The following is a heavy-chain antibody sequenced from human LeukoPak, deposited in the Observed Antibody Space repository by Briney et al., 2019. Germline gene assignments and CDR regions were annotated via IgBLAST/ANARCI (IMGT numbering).Heavy chain of an antibody. J-gene: IGHJ5*02. V-gene: IGHV4-59*01. CDR3: TRGGYYGSGNDFRFDP. CDR1: GGSISSYY. Sequence: SETLSLTCTVSGGSISSYYWSWIRQPPGKGLEWIGYIHYTGSTNYNPSLKSRVTISVETSKNQFSLKLKSVTAADTAVYYCTRGGYYGSGNDFRFDPWGQGTLVTVSS. CDR2: IHYTGST. D-gene: IGHD3-10*01.